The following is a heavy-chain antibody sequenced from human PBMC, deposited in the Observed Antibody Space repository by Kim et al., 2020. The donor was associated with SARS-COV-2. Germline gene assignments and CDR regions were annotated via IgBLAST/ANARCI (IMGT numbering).Heavy chain of an antibody. Sequence: YYVDSMKARVTISRDNAQNSLYLHVTSLRAEDTAVYYCARTVAGRIDAFDIWGQGTMVTVSS. D-gene: IGHD6-19*01. CDR3: ARTVAGRIDAFDI. V-gene: IGHV3-7*03. J-gene: IGHJ3*02.